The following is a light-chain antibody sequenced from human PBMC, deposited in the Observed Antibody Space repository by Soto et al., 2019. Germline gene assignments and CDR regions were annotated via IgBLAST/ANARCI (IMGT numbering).Light chain of an antibody. J-gene: IGKJ1*01. Sequence: DIVLTQSPGTLSLSPGERATLSCRASQSVSSYLAWYQQKPGQAPSLLIYGASRRATGIPDRFSGGGSVTDFTLTISRLEPEYFAVYYCQQYGSSSRTFGQGTKVEVK. CDR2: GAS. CDR1: QSVSSY. V-gene: IGKV3-20*01. CDR3: QQYGSSSRT.